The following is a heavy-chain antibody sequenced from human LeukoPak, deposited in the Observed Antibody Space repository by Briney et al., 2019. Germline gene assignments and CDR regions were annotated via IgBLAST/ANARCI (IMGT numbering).Heavy chain of an antibody. Sequence: GESLKISCKGFGFKFTNYFIGWVRQMPGKGLEWVGIIYPTNSDTRYSPSFQGQVTISADKSISTAYLQWSSLKASDTAMYYCARLGTHYYDSSGYRKTEAFVDYWGQGTLVTVSS. V-gene: IGHV5-51*01. CDR2: IYPTNSDT. J-gene: IGHJ4*02. CDR1: GFKFTNYF. CDR3: ARLGTHYYDSSGYRKTEAFVDY. D-gene: IGHD3-22*01.